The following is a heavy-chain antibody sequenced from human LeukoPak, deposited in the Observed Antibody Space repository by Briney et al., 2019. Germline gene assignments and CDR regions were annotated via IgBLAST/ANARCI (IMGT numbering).Heavy chain of an antibody. CDR2: ISGSGGST. J-gene: IGHJ4*02. CDR1: GFTFSSYA. V-gene: IGHV3-23*01. Sequence: GGSLSLSCAASGFTFSSYAMSWVRQAPGKGLEWVSAISGSGGSTYYADSVKGRFTISRDNSKNTLYLQMNSLRAEDTAVYYCAKSALRYGPKRGDYFDYWGQGTLVTVSS. CDR3: AKSALRYGPKRGDYFDY. D-gene: IGHD4-17*01.